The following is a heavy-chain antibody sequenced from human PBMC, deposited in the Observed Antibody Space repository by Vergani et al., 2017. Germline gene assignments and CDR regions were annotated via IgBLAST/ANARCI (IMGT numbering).Heavy chain of an antibody. J-gene: IGHJ6*02. Sequence: EVQLVESGGGLVQPGGSLRLSCAASGFTFSSYWMSWVRQAPGKGLEWVANIKQDGSEKYYVDSVKGRFTISRDNAKNSLYLQMNSLRAEDTAVYYCARDVGQLVRKKYYYYYGMDVWGQGTTVTVSS. CDR2: IKQDGSEK. V-gene: IGHV3-7*01. CDR3: ARDVGQLVRKKYYYYYGMDV. D-gene: IGHD6-6*01. CDR1: GFTFSSYW.